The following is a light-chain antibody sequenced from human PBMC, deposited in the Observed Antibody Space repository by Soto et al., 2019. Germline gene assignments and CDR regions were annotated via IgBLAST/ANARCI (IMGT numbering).Light chain of an antibody. CDR2: GAS. CDR3: QQYGSSLYT. CDR1: QSVSSSY. Sequence: EIVLTQSPGTLSFSPGERATLSFSASQSVSSSYLAWYQQKPGQAPRLLIYGASSRATGIPDRFSGSGSGSDFTVTISRLEPADFAVYYCQQYGSSLYTFGQGTKLEI. V-gene: IGKV3-20*01. J-gene: IGKJ2*01.